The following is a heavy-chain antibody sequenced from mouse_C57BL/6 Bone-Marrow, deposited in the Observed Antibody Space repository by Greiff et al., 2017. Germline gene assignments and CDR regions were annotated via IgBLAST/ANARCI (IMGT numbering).Heavy chain of an antibody. D-gene: IGHD2-3*01. J-gene: IGHJ1*03. CDR2: IDPSDSYT. CDR1: GYTFTSYW. Sequence: VKLQQPGAELVRPGTSVKLSCKASGYTFTSYWMHWVKQRPGQGLEWIGVIDPSDSYTNYNQKFKGKATLTVDTSSSTAYMQLSSLTSEDSAVYYCARWLLLYWYFDVWGTGTTVTVSS. V-gene: IGHV1-59*01. CDR3: ARWLLLYWYFDV.